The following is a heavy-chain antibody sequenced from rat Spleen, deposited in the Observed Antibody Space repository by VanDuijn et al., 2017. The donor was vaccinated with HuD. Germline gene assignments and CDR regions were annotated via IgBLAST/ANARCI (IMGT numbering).Heavy chain of an antibody. D-gene: IGHD1-5*01. CDR2: ISPSGGST. V-gene: IGHV5-25*01. Sequence: EVQLVESGGGLVQPGRSLKLSCAASGFTFSNYDMAWVRQAPTKGLEWVASISPSGGSTYYRDSVKGRFTVSRDNAKSTLYLQMDSLRSEDTATYYCARYRYNYDYWGQGVMVTVSS. CDR1: GFTFSNYD. CDR3: ARYRYNYDY. J-gene: IGHJ2*01.